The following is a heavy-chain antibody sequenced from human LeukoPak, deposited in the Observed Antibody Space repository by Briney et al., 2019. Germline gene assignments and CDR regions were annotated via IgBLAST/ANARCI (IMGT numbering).Heavy chain of an antibody. CDR1: GGTFSSYA. Sequence: GASVKVSCKASGGTFSSYAISWVRQAPGQGLEWMGGLIPIFGTANYAQKFQGRVAITTDESTSTAYMELSSLRSEDTAVYYCSADSSGYPFDYWGQGTLVTVSS. J-gene: IGHJ4*02. CDR3: SADSSGYPFDY. CDR2: LIPIFGTA. V-gene: IGHV1-69*05. D-gene: IGHD3-22*01.